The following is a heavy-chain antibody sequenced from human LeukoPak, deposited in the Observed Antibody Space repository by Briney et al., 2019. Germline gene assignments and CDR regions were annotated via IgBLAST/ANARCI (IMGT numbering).Heavy chain of an antibody. Sequence: QPGGSLRLSCAASGFTFSNYWMSWVRQDPGKGLEWVANIKQDGSGKYYVDSVKGRFTISRDNAKNSLYLQMNCLRAEDTAVYYCARDPTSVHYDSSDYWGQGTLVTVSS. CDR1: GFTFSNYW. D-gene: IGHD3-22*01. CDR2: IKQDGSGK. V-gene: IGHV3-7*01. J-gene: IGHJ4*02. CDR3: ARDPTSVHYDSSDY.